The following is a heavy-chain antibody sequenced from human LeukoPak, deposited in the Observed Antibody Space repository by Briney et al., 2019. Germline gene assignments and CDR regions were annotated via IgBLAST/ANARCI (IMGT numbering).Heavy chain of an antibody. J-gene: IGHJ4*02. CDR2: ISFDGREK. V-gene: IGHV3-30*15. CDR3: ARGGGYCSSTSCYLSPDFDF. CDR1: GFNLDYHA. D-gene: IGHD2-2*01. Sequence: PGGSLRLSCAASGFNLDYHAMHWVRQAPGKGLEWVALISFDGREKSYADSVKGRFTISRDSSKNTLYLQMSSLGAEDAAVYYCARGGGYCSSTSCYLSPDFDFWGQGTLVTVSS.